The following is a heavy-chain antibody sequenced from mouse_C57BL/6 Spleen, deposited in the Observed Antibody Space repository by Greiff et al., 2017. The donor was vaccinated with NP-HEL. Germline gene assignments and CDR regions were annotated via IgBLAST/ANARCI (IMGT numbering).Heavy chain of an antibody. CDR1: GYTFTSYW. CDR2: IYPGSGST. D-gene: IGHD2-4*01. J-gene: IGHJ4*01. CDR3: ANPVYYDDYAMDY. Sequence: QVQLQQPGAELVKPGASVKMSCKASGYTFTSYWITWVKQRPGQGLEWIGDIYPGSGSTNYNEKFKSKATLTVDTSSSTAYMQLSSLTSEDSAVCYGANPVYYDDYAMDYWGQGTSVTVSS. V-gene: IGHV1-55*01.